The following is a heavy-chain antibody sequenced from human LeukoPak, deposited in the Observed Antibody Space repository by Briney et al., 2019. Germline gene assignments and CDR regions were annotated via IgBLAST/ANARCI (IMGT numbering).Heavy chain of an antibody. CDR3: AREGDLHGGLYFDH. J-gene: IGHJ4*02. CDR1: GGTFSSYA. CDR2: IIPIFGTA. Sequence: SVKVSCKASGGTFSSYAISWVRQAPGQGLEWMGGIIPIFGTANYAQKFQGRVTITADKSTSTAYMELSSLRSEDTAVYYCAREGDLHGGLYFDHGSQGTLVTVSS. D-gene: IGHD2-15*01. V-gene: IGHV1-69*06.